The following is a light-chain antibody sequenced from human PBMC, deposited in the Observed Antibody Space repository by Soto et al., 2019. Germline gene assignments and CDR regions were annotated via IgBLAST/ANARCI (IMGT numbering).Light chain of an antibody. CDR3: QQYNNWPPVT. CDR1: QYINTR. J-gene: IGKJ1*01. CDR2: GAS. Sequence: ELVFTHSPATLSSFPGDRVTLSCSASQYINTRLAWYQHRPGQAPRLLIYGASTRATGVPDRFSGSGSGTQFTLTISSLQSEDFAVYYCQQYNNWPPVTFGQGTKVDIK. V-gene: IGKV3-15*01.